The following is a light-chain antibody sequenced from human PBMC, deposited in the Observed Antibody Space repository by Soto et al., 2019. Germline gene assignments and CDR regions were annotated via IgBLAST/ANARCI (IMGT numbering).Light chain of an antibody. V-gene: IGKV1-27*01. J-gene: IGKJ5*01. CDR1: QGISNY. Sequence: IQMAQCPSSLSTSIGDRVTITCRARQGISNYLAWYQQKPGKVPKLVIYAASTLQSGVPSRFSGSGSGTDFTLTISSLEPEDFAVYYCQQRSNWPPITFGQGTRLEIK. CDR3: QQRSNWPPIT. CDR2: AAS.